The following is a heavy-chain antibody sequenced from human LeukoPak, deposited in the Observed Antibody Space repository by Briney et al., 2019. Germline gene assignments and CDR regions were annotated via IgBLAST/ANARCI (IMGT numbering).Heavy chain of an antibody. J-gene: IGHJ3*02. CDR2: IYYSGST. D-gene: IGHD1-7*01. CDR3: ARGPVGGTTYNDGDAFDI. Sequence: SETLSLTCTVSGGSISSSSYYWGWIRQPPGKGLEWIGSIYYSGSTYYNPSLKSRVTISVDTSKNQFSLKLSSVTAADTAVYYCARGPVGGTTYNDGDAFDIWGQGTMVTVSS. CDR1: GGSISSSSYY. V-gene: IGHV4-39*07.